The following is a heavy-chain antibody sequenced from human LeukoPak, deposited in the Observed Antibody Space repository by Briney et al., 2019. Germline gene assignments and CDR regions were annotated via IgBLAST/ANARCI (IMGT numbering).Heavy chain of an antibody. V-gene: IGHV3-21*01. CDR3: AREGGFHYDSSGDAFDI. CDR2: ISSNSAYI. Sequence: GGSLSLSCAASGFTFRRYTMTWVRQAPGRGLEWVSSISSNSAYIYYADSLRGRLTISRDNAKNSLYLQVDSLGADDTAVYYCAREGGFHYDSSGDAFDIWGQGTMVTVSS. J-gene: IGHJ3*02. D-gene: IGHD3-22*01. CDR1: GFTFRRYT.